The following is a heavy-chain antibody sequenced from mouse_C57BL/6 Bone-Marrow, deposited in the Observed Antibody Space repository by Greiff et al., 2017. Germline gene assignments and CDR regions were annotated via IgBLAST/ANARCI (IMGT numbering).Heavy chain of an antibody. Sequence: QVQLQQPGAELVKPGASVKLSCKASGYTFTSYWMQWVKQRPGQGLEWIGEIDPSDSYTNYNQKFKGKATLTVDTSSSTAYMQLSSLTSEDSAVYYCASVVATRFDYWGQGTTLTVSS. CDR3: ASVVATRFDY. D-gene: IGHD1-1*01. CDR1: GYTFTSYW. V-gene: IGHV1-50*01. J-gene: IGHJ2*01. CDR2: IDPSDSYT.